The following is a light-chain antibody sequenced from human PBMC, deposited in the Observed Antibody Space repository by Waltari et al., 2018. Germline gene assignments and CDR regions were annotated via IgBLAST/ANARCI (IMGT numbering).Light chain of an antibody. J-gene: IGLJ1*01. CDR2: DVG. CDR3: SSYTTSTTLL. CDR1: STDVGAYNF. Sequence: QSALTQPASVSGSPGQSITISCTGSSTDVGAYNFVSWYQQHPGKIPKRILSDVGHRPPGISHRFSASKSGKTASLTISGLQEEDEGEYYCSSYTTSTTLLFGTGTRLTVL. V-gene: IGLV2-14*01.